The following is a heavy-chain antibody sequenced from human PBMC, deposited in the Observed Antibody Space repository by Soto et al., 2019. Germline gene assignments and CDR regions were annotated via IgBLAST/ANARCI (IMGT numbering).Heavy chain of an antibody. J-gene: IGHJ4*02. Sequence: LRLSCAASEFNFRGYAMHWVRQAPGKGLDWVALISYDGSDTYYIDSVKGRFTISRDNSNSTLYLQMNDLRVEDTAVYYCAKDLGYGTFGFDYWGQGTLVTVSS. D-gene: IGHD3-16*01. V-gene: IGHV3-30*18. CDR2: ISYDGSDT. CDR1: EFNFRGYA. CDR3: AKDLGYGTFGFDY.